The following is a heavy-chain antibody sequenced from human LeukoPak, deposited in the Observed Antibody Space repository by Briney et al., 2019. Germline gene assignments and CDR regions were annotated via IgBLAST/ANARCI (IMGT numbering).Heavy chain of an antibody. Sequence: ASVKVSCKASGYTFTSYGISWVRQAPGQGLEWMGWISTYNGNTKYAQKLQGRVTMTTDTSTSTAYMELSSLRSEDTAVYYCASSRGLYDILATQKATGWFDPWGQGTLVTVSS. CDR2: ISTYNGNT. V-gene: IGHV1-18*01. CDR3: ASSRGLYDILATQKATGWFDP. J-gene: IGHJ5*02. CDR1: GYTFTSYG. D-gene: IGHD3-9*01.